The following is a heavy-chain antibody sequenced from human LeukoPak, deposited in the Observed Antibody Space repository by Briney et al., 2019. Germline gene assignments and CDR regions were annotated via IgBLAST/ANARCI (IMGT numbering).Heavy chain of an antibody. V-gene: IGHV4-4*02. CDR2: INHSGST. Sequence: SETLSLTCAVSGGSISSSNWWSWVRQPPGKGLEWIGEINHSGSTNYNPSLKSRVTISVDASKNQFSLKLSSVTAADTAVYYCTTLQSPWGQGTLVTVSS. J-gene: IGHJ5*02. CDR3: TTLQSP. CDR1: GGSISSSNW. D-gene: IGHD2-15*01.